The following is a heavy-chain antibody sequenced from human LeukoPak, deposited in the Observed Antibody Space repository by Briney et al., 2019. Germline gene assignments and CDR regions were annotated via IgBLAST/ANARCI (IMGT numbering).Heavy chain of an antibody. V-gene: IGHV1-69*04. D-gene: IGHD3-22*01. Sequence: ASVKVSCKASGGTFSSYAISWVRQAPGQGLEWMGRIIPILGIANYAQKFQGRVTITADKSTSTAYMELSSLRSEDTAVYYCARYYYYDSSGASNANAFDIWSQGTMVTVSS. J-gene: IGHJ3*02. CDR1: GGTFSSYA. CDR2: IIPILGIA. CDR3: ARYYYYDSSGASNANAFDI.